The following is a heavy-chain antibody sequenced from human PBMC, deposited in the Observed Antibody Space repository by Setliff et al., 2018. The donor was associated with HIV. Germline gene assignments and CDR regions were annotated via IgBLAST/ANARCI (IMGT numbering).Heavy chain of an antibody. CDR2: INAGTGNT. CDR1: GYRFTGFA. V-gene: IGHV1-3*01. J-gene: IGHJ4*02. CDR3: ATLIHIPQPLDY. Sequence: ASVKVSCKASGYRFTGFAIHWVRQAPGQRFEWMGWINAGTGNTKYSQKFQDRVTISRDIHANTAYMELSGLRSDDTAVYYCATLIHIPQPLDYWGQGTLVTVSS.